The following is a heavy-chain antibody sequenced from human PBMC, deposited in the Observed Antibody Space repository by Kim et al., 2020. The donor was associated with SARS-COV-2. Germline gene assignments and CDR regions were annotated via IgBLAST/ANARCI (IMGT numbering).Heavy chain of an antibody. V-gene: IGHV3-30*01. CDR3: ARGAAATHYYGLDV. J-gene: IGHJ6*02. D-gene: IGHD2-15*01. Sequence: YEDCVKGRFTISRDNSKSSLYLQMNSLSPEDTSVYSCARGAAATHYYGLDVWGQGTTVSVSS.